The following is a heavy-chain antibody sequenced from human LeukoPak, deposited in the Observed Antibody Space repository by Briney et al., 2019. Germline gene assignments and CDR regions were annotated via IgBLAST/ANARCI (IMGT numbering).Heavy chain of an antibody. D-gene: IGHD3-22*01. J-gene: IGHJ4*02. Sequence: SETLSLTSAVYGGSFSGYYWSWIRQPPGKGLEWIGEINHSGSTNYNPSLKSRVTISVDTSKNQFSLKLSSVTAADTAVYYCAKTSSGYYLDHWGQGTLVTVSS. V-gene: IGHV4-34*01. CDR1: GGSFSGYY. CDR3: AKTSSGYYLDH. CDR2: INHSGST.